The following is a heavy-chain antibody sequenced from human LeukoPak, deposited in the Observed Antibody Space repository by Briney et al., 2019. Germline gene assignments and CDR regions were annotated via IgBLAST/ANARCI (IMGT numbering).Heavy chain of an antibody. D-gene: IGHD3-22*01. CDR3: ARDRNYYDSSGYLDY. V-gene: IGHV1-2*02. CDR2: INPNSGGT. J-gene: IGHJ4*02. CDR1: GYTFTGYY. Sequence: GASVKVSCKASGYTFTGYYMHWVRQAPGQGLEWMGWINPNSGGTNYAQKFQGRVTMTRDTSISTAYMGLSRLRSDDTAVYYCARDRNYYDSSGYLDYWGQGTLVTVSS.